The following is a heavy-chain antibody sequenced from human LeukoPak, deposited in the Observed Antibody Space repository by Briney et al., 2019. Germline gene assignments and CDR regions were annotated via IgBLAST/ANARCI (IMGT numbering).Heavy chain of an antibody. CDR3: VRDRVSRWFGELWY. D-gene: IGHD3-10*01. J-gene: IGHJ4*02. CDR2: ISSDSSET. V-gene: IGHV3-21*01. CDR1: GFTFTTYT. Sequence: GGSLRLSCAASGFTFTTYTMNWVRRAPGKGLEWVSSISSDSSETYYIDSVKGRFTISRDNAENSLYLQMNSLRAEDTAVYYCVRDRVSRWFGELWYWGQGTLVTVSS.